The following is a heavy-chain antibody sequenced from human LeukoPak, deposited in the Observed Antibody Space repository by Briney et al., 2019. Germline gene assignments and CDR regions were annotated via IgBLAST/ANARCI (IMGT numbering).Heavy chain of an antibody. J-gene: IGHJ4*02. CDR3: ARAEYYYDSSGYYRYYFDY. D-gene: IGHD3-22*01. CDR2: IIPIFGTA. V-gene: IGHV1-69*13. Sequence: ASVKVSCKASGYTFTSYAMHWVRQAPGQGLEWMGGIIPIFGTANYAQKFQGRVTITADESTSTAYMELSSLRSEDTAVYYCARAEYYYDSSGYYRYYFDYWGQGTLVTVSS. CDR1: GYTFTSYA.